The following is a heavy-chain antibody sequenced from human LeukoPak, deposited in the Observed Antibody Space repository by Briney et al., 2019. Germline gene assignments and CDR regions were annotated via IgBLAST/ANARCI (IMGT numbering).Heavy chain of an antibody. CDR1: GGSISSSSYY. V-gene: IGHV4-39*01. Sequence: SETLSLTCTVSGGSISSSSYYWGWIRQPPGKGLEWIGSIYYSGNTYYNPSLKSRVTISVDTSKNQFSLKLSSVTAADTAVYYCARGGKGYGGNLVYFDYWGQGTLVTVSS. CDR2: IYYSGNT. J-gene: IGHJ4*02. CDR3: ARGGKGYGGNLVYFDY. D-gene: IGHD4-23*01.